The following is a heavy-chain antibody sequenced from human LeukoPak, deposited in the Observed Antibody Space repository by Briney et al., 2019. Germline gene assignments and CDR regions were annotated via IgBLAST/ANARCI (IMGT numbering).Heavy chain of an antibody. V-gene: IGHV3-48*03. D-gene: IGHD3-10*01. CDR3: ARFGASNYYGSGSYQLYYYMDV. CDR1: GFTFSSYE. CDR2: ISSSGSTI. Sequence: GGSLRLSCAASGFTFSSYEMNWVRQAPGKGLEWVSYISSSGSTIYYADSVKGRFTISRDNAKNSLYLQMNSLRAEDTAAYYCARFGASNYYGSGSYQLYYYMDVWGKGTTVTISS. J-gene: IGHJ6*03.